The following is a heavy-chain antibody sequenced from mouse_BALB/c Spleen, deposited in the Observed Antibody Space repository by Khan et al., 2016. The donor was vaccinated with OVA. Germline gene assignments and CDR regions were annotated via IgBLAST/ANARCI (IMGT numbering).Heavy chain of an antibody. D-gene: IGHD1-1*01. CDR2: IDPANGYT. Sequence: VQLQQSGAELVKPGASVKLSCSASGFNIKDTYMHWVKQRPEQGLEWIGRIDPANGYTKYVPQLQGKATITADTSSNTAYLQLTSLTSEDTAVSYCARSEIYGGGAMYYWGQGHSVTVSS. CDR1: GFNIKDTY. CDR3: ARSEIYGGGAMYY. J-gene: IGHJ4*01. V-gene: IGHV14-3*02.